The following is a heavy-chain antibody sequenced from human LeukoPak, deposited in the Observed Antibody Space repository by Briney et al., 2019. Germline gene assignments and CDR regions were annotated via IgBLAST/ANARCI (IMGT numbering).Heavy chain of an antibody. J-gene: IGHJ5*02. CDR2: ISYDGSNK. CDR1: GFTFSSYA. D-gene: IGHD5-12*01. Sequence: PGGSLRLSCAASGFTFSSYAMHWVRQAPGKGLEWAAVISYDGSNKYYADSVKGRFTISRDNSKNTLYLQMSSLRADDTAVYFCARDPSGHGWFDPWGQGTLVTVSS. CDR3: ARDPSGHGWFDP. V-gene: IGHV3-30-3*01.